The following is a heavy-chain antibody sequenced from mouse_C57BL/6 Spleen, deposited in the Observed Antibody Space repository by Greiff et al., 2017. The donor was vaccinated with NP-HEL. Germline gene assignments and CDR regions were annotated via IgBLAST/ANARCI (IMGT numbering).Heavy chain of an antibody. J-gene: IGHJ2*01. D-gene: IGHD2-10*01. CDR1: GYTFTSYD. CDR3: ARTAPYHFDY. V-gene: IGHV1-85*01. Sequence: VKRQASGPELVKPGASVKLSCKASGYTFTSYDINWVKQRPGQGLEWIGWISPRDGSTKYNEKFKGKATLTVDTSSSPAYMELHSLTSQDSAVYFSARTAPYHFDYPGQCPTLSVSS. CDR2: ISPRDGST.